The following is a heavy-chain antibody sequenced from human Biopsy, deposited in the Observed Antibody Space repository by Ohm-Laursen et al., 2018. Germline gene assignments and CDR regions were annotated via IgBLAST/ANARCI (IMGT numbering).Heavy chain of an antibody. J-gene: IGHJ4*02. CDR1: RYTFTTYY. Sequence: SSVKVSCKASRYTFTTYYIHWVRQAPGQGLEWMGIINPGGNSTAYTQNFQGRVTMTWDTSTTTVYMELSSLRSEDTAAYYCVLASFDYWGQGTLVTVSS. CDR2: INPGGNST. V-gene: IGHV1-46*01. CDR3: VLASFDY.